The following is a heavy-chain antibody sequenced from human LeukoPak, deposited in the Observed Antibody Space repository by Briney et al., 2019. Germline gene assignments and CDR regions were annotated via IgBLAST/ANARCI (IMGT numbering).Heavy chain of an antibody. CDR3: AKDTHWGYFDY. V-gene: IGHV3-9*01. CDR1: GFTFDDYA. CDR2: ISWNSGSI. D-gene: IGHD7-27*01. J-gene: IGHJ4*02. Sequence: GGSLRLSCAASGFTFDDYAMHWVRQAPGKGLEWVSGISWNSGSIGYADSVKGRFTISRDNAKNSLYLQMNSLRAEDTALYYCAKDTHWGYFDYWGQGTLVTVSS.